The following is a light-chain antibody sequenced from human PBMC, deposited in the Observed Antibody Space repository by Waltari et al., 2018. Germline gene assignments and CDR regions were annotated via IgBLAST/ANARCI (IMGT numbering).Light chain of an antibody. V-gene: IGKV1-9*01. CDR3: QHLNSFPPT. Sequence: IQLTQSPSSLSASVGDTVSITCRASQGVGRDLAWYQQKPGRAPQLLIYSASILQGGVPSRFSGSGSGTDFTLTISSLQPEDFATYYCQHLNSFPPTFGGGTRVEVK. CDR1: QGVGRD. J-gene: IGKJ4*01. CDR2: SAS.